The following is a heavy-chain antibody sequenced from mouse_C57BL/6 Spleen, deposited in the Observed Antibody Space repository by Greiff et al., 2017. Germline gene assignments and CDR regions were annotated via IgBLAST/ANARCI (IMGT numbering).Heavy chain of an antibody. CDR3: TTGTWFAY. V-gene: IGHV14-4*01. CDR2: IDPENGDT. CDR1: GFNIKDDY. D-gene: IGHD4-1*01. Sequence: VQLMESGAELVRPGASVKLSCTASGFNIKDDYMHWVQQRPEQGLEWIGWIDPENGDTEYASKFQGRATIPADTSTNTAYLQLSSLTSEDTAVYYGTTGTWFAYWGQGTLVTVSA. J-gene: IGHJ3*01.